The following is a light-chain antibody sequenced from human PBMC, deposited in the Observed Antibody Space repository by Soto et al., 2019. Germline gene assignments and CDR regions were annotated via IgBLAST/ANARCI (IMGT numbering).Light chain of an antibody. CDR3: QQYNKWPWT. J-gene: IGKJ1*01. V-gene: IGKV3-15*01. Sequence: EVVLTQSPATLSVSSGERATLSCRASQSVSRNLAWYQQKPGQAPRLLIYDASTRATGIPARFSGSGSGTEFTLTISSLQSEDFAVYHCQQYNKWPWTFAQGTKVEI. CDR1: QSVSRN. CDR2: DAS.